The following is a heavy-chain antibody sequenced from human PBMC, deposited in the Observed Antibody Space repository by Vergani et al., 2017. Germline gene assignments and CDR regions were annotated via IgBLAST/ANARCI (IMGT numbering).Heavy chain of an antibody. CDR3: ARGTEATVVTPRGGYFDY. CDR2: INHSGRT. CDR1: GGSFSGYY. D-gene: IGHD4-23*01. Sequence: QVQLQQWGAGLLKPSETLSLTCAVYGGSFSGYYWSWIRKPPGKGLEWFGEINHSGRTNYNPSLKSRVTISVDTSKNPFSLKLSSVTAADTAVYYCARGTEATVVTPRGGYFDYWGQGTLVTVSS. V-gene: IGHV4-34*01. J-gene: IGHJ4*02.